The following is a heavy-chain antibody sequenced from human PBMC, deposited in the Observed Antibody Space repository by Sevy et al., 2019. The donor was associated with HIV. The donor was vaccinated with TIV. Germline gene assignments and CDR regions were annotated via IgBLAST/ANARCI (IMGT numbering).Heavy chain of an antibody. D-gene: IGHD3-16*01. CDR3: ARTGSYADTYYYYYAMDV. CDR2: INQDGSEE. V-gene: IGHV3-7*01. Sequence: GGSLRLSCAASGFNFRSYWMTWVRQAPGKGLEWVANINQDGSEENYVDSVKGRFTIFRDNAKNSLFLQLNSLRAEDTSVCYCARTGSYADTYYYYYAMDVWGQGATVTVSS. CDR1: GFNFRSYW. J-gene: IGHJ6*02.